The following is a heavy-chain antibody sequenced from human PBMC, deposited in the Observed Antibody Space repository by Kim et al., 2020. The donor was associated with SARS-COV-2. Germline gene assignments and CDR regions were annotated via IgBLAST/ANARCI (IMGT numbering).Heavy chain of an antibody. D-gene: IGHD6-6*01. J-gene: IGHJ4*02. Sequence: DSVKGRFTISRDNSKNTLYLQMNSLRAEDTAVYYCAKGRRIAARPHPLDDWGQGTLVTVSS. CDR3: AKGRRIAARPHPLDD. V-gene: IGHV3-30*02.